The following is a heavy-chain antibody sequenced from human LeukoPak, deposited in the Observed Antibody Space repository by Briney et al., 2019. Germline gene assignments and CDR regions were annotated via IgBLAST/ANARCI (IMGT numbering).Heavy chain of an antibody. J-gene: IGHJ4*02. CDR2: IWNDGNNK. CDR1: GFTFSTYG. V-gene: IGHV3-33*01. CDR3: ARNSYYEYYFDY. Sequence: GRSLRLSCAASGFTFSTYGMHWVRQAPGKGLEWVAFIWNDGNNKYYADSVKGRFTISRDNSKNTLYLQMNSLRAEDTAVYYCARNSYYEYYFDYWGQGTLVTVSS. D-gene: IGHD5-12*01.